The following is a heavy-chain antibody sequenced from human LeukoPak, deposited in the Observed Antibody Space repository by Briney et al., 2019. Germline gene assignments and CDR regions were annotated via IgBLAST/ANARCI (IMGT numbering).Heavy chain of an antibody. CDR2: ISAYNGNT. CDR1: GYTFTSYG. D-gene: IGHD3-22*01. Sequence: ASVKVSCKASGYTFTSYGISWVRQAPGQGLEWMGWISAYNGNTNYAQKLQGRVTMTTDTSTSTAYMELRSLRSDDTAVYYCARVRVPGGYDSSGSFDYWGQGTLVTVSS. J-gene: IGHJ4*02. CDR3: ARVRVPGGYDSSGSFDY. V-gene: IGHV1-18*01.